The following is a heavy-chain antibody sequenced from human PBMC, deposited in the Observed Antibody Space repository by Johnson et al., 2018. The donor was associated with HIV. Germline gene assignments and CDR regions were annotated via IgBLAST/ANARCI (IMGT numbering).Heavy chain of an antibody. V-gene: IGHV3-33*03. Sequence: QVQLMESGGGVVQPGRSLRLSCAASGFTFSSYGMHWVRQAPGKGLEWVAVIWYDGSYKYYADSVKGRSTISRDNAKNSLYLQMNSLRAEDTALYYCARLSEYYFDSGGRDFDSGGREAMLKNDGFDIWGQGTMVTVSS. J-gene: IGHJ3*02. CDR3: ARLSEYYFDSGGRDFDSGGREAMLKNDGFDI. D-gene: IGHD3-22*01. CDR1: GFTFSSYG. CDR2: IWYDGSYK.